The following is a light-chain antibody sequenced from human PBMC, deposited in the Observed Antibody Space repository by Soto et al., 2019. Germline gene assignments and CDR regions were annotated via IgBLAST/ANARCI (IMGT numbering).Light chain of an antibody. Sequence: EIVMTQSPVTLSVSPGERATLSCRASQTVTTDLAWYQQKPGQAPRLVIHGASTRATDFPARFSGSGSGTEFTLTISSLQSEDIAVYYCQQRSNWITFGQGTRLEIK. CDR1: QTVTTD. CDR2: GAS. V-gene: IGKV3-15*01. J-gene: IGKJ5*01. CDR3: QQRSNWIT.